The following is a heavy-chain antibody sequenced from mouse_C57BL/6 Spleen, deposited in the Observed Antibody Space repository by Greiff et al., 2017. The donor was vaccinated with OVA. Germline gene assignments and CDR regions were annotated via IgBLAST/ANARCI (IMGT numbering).Heavy chain of an antibody. CDR1: GYTFTGYW. Sequence: QVHVKQSGAELMKPGASVKLSCKATGYTFTGYWIEWVKQRPGHGLEWIGEILPGSGSTNYNEKFKGKATLTADKSSNTAYMQLRSLTTEDSAIYYGARALRRAPYGYFDVWGTGTTVTVSS. D-gene: IGHD2-4*01. J-gene: IGHJ1*03. CDR2: ILPGSGST. CDR3: ARALRRAPYGYFDV. V-gene: IGHV1-9*01.